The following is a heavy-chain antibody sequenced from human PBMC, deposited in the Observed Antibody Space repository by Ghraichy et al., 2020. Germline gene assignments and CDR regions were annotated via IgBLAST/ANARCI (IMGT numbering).Heavy chain of an antibody. CDR1: GGSISSYY. Sequence: SETLSLTCTVSGGSISSYYWSWIRQPPGKGLEWIGYIYYSGSTNYNPSLKSRVTISVDTSKNQFSLKLSSVTAADTAVYYCAIGADYDSSGYVPFDYWGQGTLVTVSS. V-gene: IGHV4-59*01. CDR2: IYYSGST. J-gene: IGHJ4*02. D-gene: IGHD3-22*01. CDR3: AIGADYDSSGYVPFDY.